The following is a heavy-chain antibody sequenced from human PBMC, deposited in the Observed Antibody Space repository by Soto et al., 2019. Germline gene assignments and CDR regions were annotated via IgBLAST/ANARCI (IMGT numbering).Heavy chain of an antibody. CDR1: GYKQSFDTYA. J-gene: IGHJ4*02. V-gene: IGHV3-23*01. CDR2: ISPTGGST. CDR3: AKVKRGIVHTIGGGFDS. D-gene: IGHD1-26*01. Sequence: ESGGGLVQPGGSLRLSCAGSGYKQSFDTYAMSWVRQAPEKGLERVAGISPTGGSTYYADSVKGRFTISRDNSKATLFLQMSSLRVEDAAVYFCAKVKRGIVHTIGGGFDSWGRGNLSTVSS.